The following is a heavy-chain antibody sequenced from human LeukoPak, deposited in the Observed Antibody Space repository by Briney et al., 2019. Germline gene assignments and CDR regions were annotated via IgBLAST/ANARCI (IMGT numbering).Heavy chain of an antibody. D-gene: IGHD2-2*01. V-gene: IGHV3-48*02. Sequence: PGGSLRLSCAASGFTFSSYSMNGVRQAPGEGLEWVSYISGSSNTIYYADSVKGRFTISRDTAKNSLYLQMNSLRDEDSAVYYCARGYCSSNSCAFDYWGQGTLVTVSS. CDR2: ISGSSNTI. CDR3: ARGYCSSNSCAFDY. CDR1: GFTFSSYS. J-gene: IGHJ4*02.